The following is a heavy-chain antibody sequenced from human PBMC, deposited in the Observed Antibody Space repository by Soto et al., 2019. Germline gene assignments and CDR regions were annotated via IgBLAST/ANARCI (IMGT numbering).Heavy chain of an antibody. CDR2: ISYDGSNK. CDR1: GFTFSSYA. CDR3: ARASPTVVTPGGY. Sequence: GGSLRLSCAASGFTFSSYAMHWVRQAPGKGLEWVAVISYDGSNKYYADSVKGRFTISRDNSKNTLYLQMNSLRAEDTAVYYCARASPTVVTPGGYWGQGTLVTVSS. J-gene: IGHJ4*02. V-gene: IGHV3-30-3*01. D-gene: IGHD4-17*01.